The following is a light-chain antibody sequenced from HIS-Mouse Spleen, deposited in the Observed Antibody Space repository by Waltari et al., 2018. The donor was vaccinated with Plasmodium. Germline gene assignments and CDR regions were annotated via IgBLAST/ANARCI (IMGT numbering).Light chain of an antibody. CDR2: EGS. J-gene: IGLJ2*01. V-gene: IGLV2-23*01. Sequence: QSALTQPASVSGSPGQSNTLSCTGTSRDVGGSNLVSWYQQHPGKAPKLMIYEGSKRPSGVSNRFSGSKSGNTASLTISGLQAEDEADYYCCSYAGSSTLVFGGGTKLTVL. CDR3: CSYAGSSTLV. CDR1: SRDVGGSNL.